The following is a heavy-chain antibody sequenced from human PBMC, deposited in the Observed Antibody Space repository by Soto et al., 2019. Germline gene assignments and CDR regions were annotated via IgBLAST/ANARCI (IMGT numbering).Heavy chain of an antibody. V-gene: IGHV3-30-3*01. CDR3: ARTYYDSYAGVRDYGMDV. CDR1: GFTFSSYA. D-gene: IGHD3-22*01. CDR2: ISYDGSNK. J-gene: IGHJ6*02. Sequence: QVQLVESGGGVVQPGRSLRLSCAASGFTFSSYAMHWVRQAPGKGLEGVAVISYDGSNKYYADSVKGRFTISRDNSKNKLYLQMNSLRAEDTAVYYCARTYYDSYAGVRDYGMDVWGQGTTVTVSS.